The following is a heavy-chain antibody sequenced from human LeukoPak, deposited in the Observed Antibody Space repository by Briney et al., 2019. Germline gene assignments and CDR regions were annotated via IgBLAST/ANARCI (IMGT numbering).Heavy chain of an antibody. CDR1: GYSISSGYY. J-gene: IGHJ4*02. D-gene: IGHD1-26*01. V-gene: IGHV4-38-2*02. Sequence: SETLSLTCTVSGYSISSGYYWGWIRQPPGKGLEWIGSIYHSGSTYYNPSLKSRVTISVDTSKNQLSLKLSSVTAADTAVYYCASAGSYLYYFDYWGQGTLVTVSS. CDR2: IYHSGST. CDR3: ASAGSYLYYFDY.